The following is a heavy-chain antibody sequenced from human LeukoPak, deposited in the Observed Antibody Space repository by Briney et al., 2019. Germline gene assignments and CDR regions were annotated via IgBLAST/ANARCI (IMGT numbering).Heavy chain of an antibody. CDR3: VRYEEWLLRREYYFDY. D-gene: IGHD3-3*01. V-gene: IGHV1-18*01. J-gene: IGHJ4*02. Sequence: GASVKVSCKASGYTFTSYGISWVRQAPGQGLEWMGWISVYNGNTNYAQKLQGRVTMTTDTSTSTAYMELRSLRSDDTAVYYCVRYEEWLLRREYYFDYWGQGTLVTVSS. CDR2: ISVYNGNT. CDR1: GYTFTSYG.